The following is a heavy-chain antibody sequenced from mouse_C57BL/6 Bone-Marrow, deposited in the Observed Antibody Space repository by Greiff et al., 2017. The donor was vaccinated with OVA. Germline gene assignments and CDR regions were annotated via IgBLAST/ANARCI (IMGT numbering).Heavy chain of an antibody. J-gene: IGHJ2*01. V-gene: IGHV1-59*01. Sequence: QVQLQQPGAELVRPGTSVKLSCKASGYTFTSYWMHWVKQRPGQGLEWIGVIDPSDSYTNYNQKFKGKATLTVDTSSSTAYMQLSSLTSEDAAVYYCAREGNYYFDYGGQGTTLTVSS. CDR3: AREGNYYFDY. CDR2: IDPSDSYT. CDR1: GYTFTSYW. D-gene: IGHD2-1*01.